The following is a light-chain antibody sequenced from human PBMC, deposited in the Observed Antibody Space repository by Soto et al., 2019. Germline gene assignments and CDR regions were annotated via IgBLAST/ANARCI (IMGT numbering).Light chain of an antibody. CDR2: KAS. Sequence: DIQMTQSPSTLSASVGDRVTITCRASQSISGWLAWYQQKPGKAPKVLIYKASSLESGVPSRFSGSGSGTEFALTISSLQPDDFATYYCQQYNSYWTFGQGTKVDIK. CDR3: QQYNSYWT. CDR1: QSISGW. J-gene: IGKJ1*01. V-gene: IGKV1-5*03.